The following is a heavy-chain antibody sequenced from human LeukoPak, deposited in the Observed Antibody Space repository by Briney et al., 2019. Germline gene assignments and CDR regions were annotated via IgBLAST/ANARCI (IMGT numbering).Heavy chain of an antibody. CDR1: GGPFSSYA. V-gene: IGHV1-69*05. Sequence: ASVKLSCKASGGPFSSYAISWGRRAAGQGREWRGGILPIFGTANYAQKFQGRVTISTDQSTSTAYMELSSLISENTAAYCCASGAGVYSYGSCDYDSSHVWATEPTVTVSS. CDR2: ILPIFGTA. J-gene: IGHJ6*04. CDR3: ASGAGVYSYGSCDYDSSHV. D-gene: IGHD5-18*01.